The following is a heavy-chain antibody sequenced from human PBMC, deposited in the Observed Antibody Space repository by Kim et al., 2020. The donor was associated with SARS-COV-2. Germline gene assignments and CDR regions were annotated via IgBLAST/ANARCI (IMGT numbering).Heavy chain of an antibody. V-gene: IGHV1-2*02. CDR1: GYTFTGYY. Sequence: ASVKVSCKASGYTFTGYYMHWVRQAPGQGLEWMGWINPNSGGTNYAQKFQGRVTMTRDTSISTAYMELSRLRSDDTAVYYCAREDGVGSSDLDYWGQGTLVTVSS. J-gene: IGHJ4*02. CDR2: INPNSGGT. CDR3: AREDGVGSSDLDY. D-gene: IGHD3-3*01.